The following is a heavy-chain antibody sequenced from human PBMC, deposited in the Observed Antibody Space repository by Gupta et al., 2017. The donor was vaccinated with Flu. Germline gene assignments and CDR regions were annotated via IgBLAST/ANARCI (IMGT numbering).Heavy chain of an antibody. CDR1: GFIFDDYA. CDR3: VRDVLSAIYNSIWYRGYGS. Sequence: GGGLVQPGRSLRLSCAASGFIFDDYAMHWIRQAPGKGLEWVAGISWNSDTIGYADSVKGRFTMSRDNAKNSLYLQMNSLRTEDTAFYYCVRDVLSAIYNSIWYRGYGSWGQGTLVTVSS. J-gene: IGHJ4*02. D-gene: IGHD6-13*01. V-gene: IGHV3-9*01. CDR2: ISWNSDTI.